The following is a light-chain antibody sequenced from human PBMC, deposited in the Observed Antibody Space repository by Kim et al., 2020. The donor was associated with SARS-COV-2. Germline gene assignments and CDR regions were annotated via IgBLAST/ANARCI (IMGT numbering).Light chain of an antibody. Sequence: GQSVTISCTGTGSDVGSYNRVSWYKQPPGTAPKVMIYEVINRPSGVPDRFSGSKSGNTASLTISGLQAEDEADYYCSSYTSSNTVIFGGGTQLTVL. CDR2: EVI. CDR3: SSYTSSNTVI. J-gene: IGLJ2*01. CDR1: GSDVGSYNR. V-gene: IGLV2-18*02.